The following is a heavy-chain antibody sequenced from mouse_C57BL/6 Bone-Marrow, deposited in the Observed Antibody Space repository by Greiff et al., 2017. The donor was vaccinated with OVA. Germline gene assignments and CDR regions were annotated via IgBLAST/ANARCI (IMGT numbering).Heavy chain of an antibody. J-gene: IGHJ1*03. CDR2: ISYDGSN. CDR3: ARVGYGSRYFDV. V-gene: IGHV3-6*01. CDR1: GYSITSGYY. Sequence: DVQLQESGPGLVKPSQSLSLTCSVTGYSITSGYYWNWIRQFPGNKLEWMGYISYDGSNNYNPSLKNRISITRDTSKNQFFLKLNSVTTEDTATYYCARVGYGSRYFDVWGTGTTVTVSS. D-gene: IGHD1-1*01.